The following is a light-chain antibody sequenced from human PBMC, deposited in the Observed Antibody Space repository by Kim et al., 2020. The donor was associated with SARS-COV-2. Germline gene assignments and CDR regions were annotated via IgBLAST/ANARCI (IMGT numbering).Light chain of an antibody. CDR3: SSFTSSSTLL. CDR1: SNDIGDYNY. Sequence: GQSITITCNGTSNDIGDYNYISWYQQHPGKAPKLMIFDVTKRPSEISNRFSGSKSGYTASLTIYGLRAEDEADYYCSSFTSSSTLLFGGGTQLTVL. J-gene: IGLJ2*01. CDR2: DVT. V-gene: IGLV2-14*04.